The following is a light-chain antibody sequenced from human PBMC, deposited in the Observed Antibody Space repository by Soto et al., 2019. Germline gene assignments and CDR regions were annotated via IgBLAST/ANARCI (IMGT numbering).Light chain of an antibody. J-gene: IGLJ2*01. Sequence: QSALTQPPSASGSPGQSVTISCTGTSSDVGGYNYVSWYQQHPGKAPKLLIYEVSKRPSGVPDRFSGSKSGNTSSLTVTGLQAEDEADDYCSSYAGSNNSRVFGGGTKLTVL. CDR1: SSDVGGYNY. CDR2: EVS. V-gene: IGLV2-8*01. CDR3: SSYAGSNNSRV.